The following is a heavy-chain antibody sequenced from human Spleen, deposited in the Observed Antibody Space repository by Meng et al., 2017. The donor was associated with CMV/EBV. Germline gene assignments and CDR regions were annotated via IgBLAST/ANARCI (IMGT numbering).Heavy chain of an antibody. CDR3: ARDGATQYYFDC. J-gene: IGHJ4*02. V-gene: IGHV1-46*01. CDR1: GYAFTDYF. Sequence: ASVKVSCKASGYAFTDYFIHWVRQAPGQGLEWMGIINPRSGSTTYPQKFLGRVTMTTDTSTSTVYMELYSLRSEDTAVYYCARDGATQYYFDCWGQGTLVTVSS. CDR2: INPRSGST.